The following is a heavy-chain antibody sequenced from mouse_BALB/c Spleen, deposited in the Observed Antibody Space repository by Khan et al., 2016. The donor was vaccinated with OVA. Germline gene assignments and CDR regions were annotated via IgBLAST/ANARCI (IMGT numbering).Heavy chain of an antibody. CDR3: AREEALYYFDY. CDR2: IYPGTGNT. D-gene: IGHD3-2*02. J-gene: IGHJ2*01. Sequence: QMQLEESGTELVRPGASVKLSCKTSGYIFTRYWIHWVKQRSGQGLEWIARIYPGTGNTYYSEKFNDKASLTADKSSRTAYMHLSSLKSEDSAVYFCAREEALYYFDYWGQGTTLTVSS. V-gene: IGHV1-76*01. CDR1: GYIFTRYW.